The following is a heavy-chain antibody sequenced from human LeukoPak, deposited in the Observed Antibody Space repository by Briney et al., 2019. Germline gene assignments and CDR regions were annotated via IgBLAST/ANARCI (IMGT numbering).Heavy chain of an antibody. V-gene: IGHV4-59*02. CDR3: ARELTETSGFSYYLFYMDV. CDR1: GGAVSSYY. J-gene: IGHJ6*03. D-gene: IGHD4-11*01. CDR2: ISYSRTT. Sequence: SETLSLTCAVSGGAVSSYYWSWIRQPPGKGLEWIGHISYSRTTNYNSSLKSRVTISVDTSRNQVSLKLTSVTAADTAIYDCARELTETSGFSYYLFYMDVWGKGTTVIVSS.